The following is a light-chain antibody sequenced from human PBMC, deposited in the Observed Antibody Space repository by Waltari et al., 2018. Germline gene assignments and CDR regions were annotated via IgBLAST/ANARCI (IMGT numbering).Light chain of an antibody. CDR2: ENN. V-gene: IGLV1-51*02. Sequence: QSVLTPPHSVSAAPGQKVTISFYGSSSNIRNTYVSWYQHLQGTAPKVLIYENNKRPSGIPDRFSGSKSGTSATLGITGLQTGDEADYYCGTWDRSLSVGVFGGGTKLTVL. CDR3: GTWDRSLSVGV. CDR1: SSNIRNTY. J-gene: IGLJ3*02.